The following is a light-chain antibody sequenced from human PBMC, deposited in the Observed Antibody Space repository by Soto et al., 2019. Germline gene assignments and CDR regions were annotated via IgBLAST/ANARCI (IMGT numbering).Light chain of an antibody. CDR2: DNS. CDR1: SSNIGNNY. Sequence: QSVLTQPPSVSAAPGQKVTISCSGSSSNIGNNYVSWFRQLPGTAPKLLIYDNSKRPSGIPDRFSGSKSVTSATLGITGLQTGDEADYYCCTLDSSLSCGLFGGGTKLTVL. J-gene: IGLJ2*01. CDR3: CTLDSSLSCGL. V-gene: IGLV1-51*01.